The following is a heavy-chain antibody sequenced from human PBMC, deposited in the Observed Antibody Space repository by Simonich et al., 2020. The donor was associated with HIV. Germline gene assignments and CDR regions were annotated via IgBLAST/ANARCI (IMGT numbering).Heavy chain of an antibody. CDR2: INHSGIT. CDR1: GGSFSGHY. Sequence: QVQLQQWGAGLLKPSETLSLTCAVYGGSFSGHYWSWIRQPQGKGLEWIGEINHSGITNYKSSLNSRATISVDKSKNQFSLKLRSVTAADTAIYYCARRDRELILYFDYWGQGNLVTVSS. V-gene: IGHV4-34*01. D-gene: IGHD3-3*01. CDR3: ARRDRELILYFDY. J-gene: IGHJ4*02.